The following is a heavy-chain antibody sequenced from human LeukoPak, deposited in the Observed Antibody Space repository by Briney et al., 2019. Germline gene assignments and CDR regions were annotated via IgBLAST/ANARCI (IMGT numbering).Heavy chain of an antibody. J-gene: IGHJ4*02. CDR2: IYYSGST. V-gene: IGHV4-30-4*08. CDR1: GASISDYY. Sequence: NPSETLSLTCTVSGASISDYYWSWIRQPPGKGLEWIGYIYYSGSTYYNPSLKSRVTISVDTSKNQFSLKLSSVTAADTAVYYCARGYDFWSGPPDSDYWGQGTLVTVSS. D-gene: IGHD3-3*01. CDR3: ARGYDFWSGPPDSDY.